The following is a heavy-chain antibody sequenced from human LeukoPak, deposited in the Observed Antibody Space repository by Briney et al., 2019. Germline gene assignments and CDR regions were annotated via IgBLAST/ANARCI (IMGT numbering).Heavy chain of an antibody. CDR1: GGTFSSYA. CDR2: IIPILGIA. CDR3: ARDLGYCSGGSCYSGDY. V-gene: IGHV1-69*04. D-gene: IGHD2-15*01. Sequence: SVKVSCKASGGTFSSYAISWVRQAPGQGLEWMGRIIPILGIANYAQKFQGRVTITADKSTSTAYMELSSLRSEDTAVYYCARDLGYCSGGSCYSGDYWGQGTLVTVSS. J-gene: IGHJ4*02.